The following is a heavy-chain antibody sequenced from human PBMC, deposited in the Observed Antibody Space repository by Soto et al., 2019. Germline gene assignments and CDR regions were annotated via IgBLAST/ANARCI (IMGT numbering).Heavy chain of an antibody. Sequence: TSETLSLTCTVSSGSISSYYWSWIRQPPGKGLEWIGYIYYSGSTNYNPSLKSRVTISLDTSKNQFSLKLSAVTAADTAVYYCAREYYYNSGSSRWFDPWGPGTLVTVSS. V-gene: IGHV4-59*12. CDR3: AREYYYNSGSSRWFDP. CDR2: IYYSGST. CDR1: SGSISSYY. D-gene: IGHD3-10*01. J-gene: IGHJ5*02.